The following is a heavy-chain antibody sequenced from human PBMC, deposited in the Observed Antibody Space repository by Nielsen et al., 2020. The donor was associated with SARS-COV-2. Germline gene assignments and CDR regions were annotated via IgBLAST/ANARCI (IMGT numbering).Heavy chain of an antibody. D-gene: IGHD3-16*02. CDR3: VIVSADLAFDP. CDR2: IHVGSVKT. J-gene: IGHJ5*02. V-gene: IGHV1-3*01. Sequence: ASVKVSCKASGYTSTDFHIHWVRQAPGQSLQWMGWIHVGSVKTKYSQVFQGRVTFTRDTSATTAYMDLSGLTSEDTAVYFCVIVSADLAFDPWGQGTLVSVSS. CDR1: GYTSTDFH.